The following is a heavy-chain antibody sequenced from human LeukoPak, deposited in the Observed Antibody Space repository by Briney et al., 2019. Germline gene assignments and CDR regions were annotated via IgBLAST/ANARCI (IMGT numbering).Heavy chain of an antibody. D-gene: IGHD2-15*01. CDR1: GGSISSSSYY. J-gene: IGHJ4*02. V-gene: IGHV4-39*07. Sequence: SETLSLTCTVSGGSISSSSYYWGWIRQPPGKGLEWIGSIYYSGSTYYNPSLKSRVTISVDTSKNQFSLKPSSVTAADTAVYYCAREVARGFHYWGQGTLVTVSS. CDR2: IYYSGST. CDR3: AREVARGFHY.